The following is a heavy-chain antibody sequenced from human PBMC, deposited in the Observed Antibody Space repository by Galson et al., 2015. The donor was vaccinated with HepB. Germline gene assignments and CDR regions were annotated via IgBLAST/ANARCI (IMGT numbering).Heavy chain of an antibody. CDR3: VRDLNNWNDVDWFDP. CDR1: GYTFTSYG. V-gene: IGHV7-4-1*02. J-gene: IGHJ5*02. D-gene: IGHD1-20*01. Sequence: SVKVSCKASGYTFTSYGMNWVRQAPGQGLEWMGWINTKTGNPTYAQGFTGRFVFSLDTSVTTAYLQISSLEAEDSAVYYCVRDLNNWNDVDWFDPWGQGTLVTVYS. CDR2: INTKTGNP.